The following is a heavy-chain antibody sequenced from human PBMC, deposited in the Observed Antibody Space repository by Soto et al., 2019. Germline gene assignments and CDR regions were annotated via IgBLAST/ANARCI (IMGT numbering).Heavy chain of an antibody. D-gene: IGHD1-26*01. CDR2: IKDDGSRT. CDR3: AKDHEGGSYEYYFGY. J-gene: IGHJ4*02. V-gene: IGHV3-74*01. Sequence: PGGSLRLSCAASGFTFSSYWMHWVRQAPGKGLVWVSLIKDDGSRTSYADFVKGRFTISRDNSKNTLYMQMNSLRAEDTAVYYCAKDHEGGSYEYYFGYWGQGILVTVSS. CDR1: GFTFSSYW.